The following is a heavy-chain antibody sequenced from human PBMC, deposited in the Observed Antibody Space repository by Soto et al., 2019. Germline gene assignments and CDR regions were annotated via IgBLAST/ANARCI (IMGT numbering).Heavy chain of an antibody. D-gene: IGHD3-22*01. V-gene: IGHV3-7*04. CDR2: IKQDGSEK. CDR1: GFTFSTYW. CDR3: ARGDFYDSSGPFSDAFDI. Sequence: GGSLRLSCAASGFTFSTYWMSWVRQAPGKGLEWVANIKQDGSEKYYVDSVKGRFTISRDNAKNSLYLQMNSLRAEDTAVYYCARGDFYDSSGPFSDAFDIWGQGTMVTVSS. J-gene: IGHJ3*02.